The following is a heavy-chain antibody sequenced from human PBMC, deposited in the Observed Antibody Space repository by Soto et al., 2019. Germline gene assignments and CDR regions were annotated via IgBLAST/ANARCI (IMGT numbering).Heavy chain of an antibody. CDR1: GFTVSSKY. CDR2: IYGGGTT. CDR3: VQTTGWPGLDF. D-gene: IGHD6-19*01. Sequence: EVQLVESGGGLIQPGGSLRLSCAASGFTVSSKYMTWVRQAPGKGLEWVSVIYGGGTTYYADSVKGRFTISRDNSKHTLYLQVNSLRAEDTAVYYCVQTTGWPGLDFWGQGTLVTVSS. V-gene: IGHV3-53*01. J-gene: IGHJ4*02.